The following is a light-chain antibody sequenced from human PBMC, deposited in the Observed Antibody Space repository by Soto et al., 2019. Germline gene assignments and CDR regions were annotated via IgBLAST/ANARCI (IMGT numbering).Light chain of an antibody. V-gene: IGKV3-15*01. CDR3: QQYGISPIT. CDR1: QSVTSN. Sequence: IVMTQSPATISVSPGERATLSCRASQSVTSNLAWYEQRPGQAPRLLIYDTSTRATGIPARFSGSGSGTDFTLTISRLEPEDFAVYYCQQYGISPITFGQVGRLEIK. CDR2: DTS. J-gene: IGKJ5*01.